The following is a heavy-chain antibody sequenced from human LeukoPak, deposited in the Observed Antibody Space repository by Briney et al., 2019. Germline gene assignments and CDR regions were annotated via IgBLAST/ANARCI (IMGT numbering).Heavy chain of an antibody. J-gene: IGHJ4*02. Sequence: MNPNSGKTGYSQKFQGRVTMNRNTSISTAYMEMSSLRSEDTAVYYCARGGAVAGLGSFDYWGQGTLVTVSS. D-gene: IGHD6-19*01. V-gene: IGHV1-8*01. CDR2: MNPNSGKT. CDR3: ARGGAVAGLGSFDY.